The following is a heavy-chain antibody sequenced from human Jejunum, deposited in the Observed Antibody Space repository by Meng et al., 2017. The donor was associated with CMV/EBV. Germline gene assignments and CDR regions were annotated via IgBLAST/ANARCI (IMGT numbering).Heavy chain of an antibody. CDR1: GFTFSAHS. CDR2: TRNKASSYTT. D-gene: IGHD3-16*01. CDR3: ARDYGD. J-gene: IGHJ4*02. V-gene: IGHV3-72*01. Sequence: LPCAASGFTFSAHSMDWVRPAPGKGLGWVGRTRNKASSYTTESAASVKGRFIISRDGSKSSLYLQMNSLKIEDTAVYYCARDYGDWGQGTLVTVSS.